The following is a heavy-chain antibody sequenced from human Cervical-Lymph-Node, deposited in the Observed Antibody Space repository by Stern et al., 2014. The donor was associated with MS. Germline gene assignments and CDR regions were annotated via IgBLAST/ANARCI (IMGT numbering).Heavy chain of an antibody. Sequence: VHLVESGAEVKKPGSSVKVSCKASGDIFSNFDISWVRQAPGQGLEWMGGITPLFGTTNYAQRFQGRVTFTADESTNTVYMELSSLRADDTAVFYCARHQDGIAAYWGQGTLVTVSS. J-gene: IGHJ4*02. CDR1: GDIFSNFD. D-gene: IGHD2-21*01. CDR3: ARHQDGIAAY. V-gene: IGHV1-69*01. CDR2: ITPLFGTT.